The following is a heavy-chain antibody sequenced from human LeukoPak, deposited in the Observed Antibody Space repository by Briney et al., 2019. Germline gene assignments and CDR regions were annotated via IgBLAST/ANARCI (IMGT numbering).Heavy chain of an antibody. CDR2: IYYSGST. V-gene: IGHV4-31*03. CDR1: GGSISSGGYY. CDR3: ARELTVTTSDAFDI. J-gene: IGHJ3*02. D-gene: IGHD4-17*01. Sequence: SETLSLTCTVSGGSISSGGYYWSWIRQHPGKGLEWIGYIYYSGSTYYNPSLKSRVTISVDTSKNQFSLKLSSVTAADAAVYYCARELTVTTSDAFDIWGQGTMVTVSS.